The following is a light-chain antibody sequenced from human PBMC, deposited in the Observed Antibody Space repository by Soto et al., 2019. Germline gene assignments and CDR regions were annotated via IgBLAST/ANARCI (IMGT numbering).Light chain of an antibody. CDR1: QSVSGTY. CDR2: GAS. Sequence: EVVLTQSPGTLSLSPGERATLSCRPSQSVSGTYLTWYQQRPGQAPRRLIFGASSRASDTPDRFSGSGSGTDFTLTISRLEPEDFAVYYCQHYDTSSYTFGQGTKVEIK. CDR3: QHYDTSSYT. J-gene: IGKJ2*01. V-gene: IGKV3-20*01.